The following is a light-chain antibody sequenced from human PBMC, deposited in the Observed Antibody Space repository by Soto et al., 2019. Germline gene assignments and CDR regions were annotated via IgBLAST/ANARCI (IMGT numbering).Light chain of an antibody. CDR1: SSNIGSNF. CDR2: RTN. Sequence: QSVLTQPPSASGTPGQRVTISCAGSSSNIGSNFVYWYQQLPGTSPKVFIYRTNQRPSGVPDRFSGSKSGTSASLAISGLRSEDEAYYYCAAWDDNLSGLLFGGGTKLPVL. V-gene: IGLV1-47*01. CDR3: AAWDDNLSGLL. J-gene: IGLJ2*01.